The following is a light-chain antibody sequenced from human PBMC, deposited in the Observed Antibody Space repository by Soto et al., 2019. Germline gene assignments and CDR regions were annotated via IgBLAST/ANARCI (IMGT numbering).Light chain of an antibody. CDR1: QSINSN. CDR3: EQYNNWPPWT. J-gene: IGKJ2*02. CDR2: DAS. Sequence: EILMTQSPATLSVSPGERATLSCRASQSINSNLAWYQQKPGQGPRLLIYDASTRATGIPARFSGSGSGTEFTLTISSLQSEDFAVYYCEQYNNWPPWTFGQGTKVEIK. V-gene: IGKV3-15*01.